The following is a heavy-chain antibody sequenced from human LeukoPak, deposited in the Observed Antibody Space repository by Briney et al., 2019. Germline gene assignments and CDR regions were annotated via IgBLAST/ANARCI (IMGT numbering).Heavy chain of an antibody. CDR1: GDSASSKSAS. J-gene: IGHJ4*02. Sequence: SQTLSLTCAISGDSASSKSASWNWIRQSASRGLEWLGRTYSRSKWFNDYAVSVKSRITINPDTSKNQFSLHLTSVTPDDTAVYYCARGTGSLDYWGQGTLVTVSS. D-gene: IGHD1-26*01. CDR2: TYSRSKWFN. V-gene: IGHV6-1*01. CDR3: ARGTGSLDY.